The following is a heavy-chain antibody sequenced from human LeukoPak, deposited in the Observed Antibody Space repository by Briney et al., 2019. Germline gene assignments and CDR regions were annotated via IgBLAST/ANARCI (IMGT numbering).Heavy chain of an antibody. J-gene: IGHJ4*02. D-gene: IGHD5-18*01. V-gene: IGHV3-7*01. CDR1: GFTFSSYW. Sequence: GGSLRLSCAASGFTFSSYWMSWVRQAPGKGLEWVANIKKDGSEKYYVDSVKGRFTISRDNAKTSLYLQMNSLRAEDTAVYYCARHLSGVTGYTYGRGIGYWGQGTLVTVSS. CDR3: ARHLSGVTGYTYGRGIGY. CDR2: IKKDGSEK.